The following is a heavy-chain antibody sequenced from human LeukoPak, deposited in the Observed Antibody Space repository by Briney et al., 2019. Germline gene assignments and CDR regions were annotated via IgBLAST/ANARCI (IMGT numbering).Heavy chain of an antibody. D-gene: IGHD3-22*01. CDR2: IWYDGSNK. V-gene: IGHV3-33*06. CDR1: GFTFSSYG. Sequence: GGSLRLSCAASGFTFSSYGMHWVRQAPGKGLEWVAVIWYDGSNKYYADSVKGRFTISRDNSKNSLYLQMNSLRAEDRAVYYCANLYYDSSGLLGSVRRRLDVWGKGTTVTVSS. J-gene: IGHJ6*04. CDR3: ANLYYDSSGLLGSVRRRLDV.